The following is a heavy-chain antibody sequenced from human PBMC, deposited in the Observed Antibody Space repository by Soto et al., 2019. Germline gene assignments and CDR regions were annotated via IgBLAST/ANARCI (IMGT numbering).Heavy chain of an antibody. Sequence: PSETLSLTCTVSGGSISSGGYYWSWIRQHPGKGLEWIGYIYYSGSTYYNPSLKSRVAISIETSTNQFSLKLTSVTAADTAVYYCSRGSLGGYYGAFDVWGQGTMVTVSS. CDR2: IYYSGST. CDR3: SRGSLGGYYGAFDV. J-gene: IGHJ3*01. V-gene: IGHV4-31*03. CDR1: GGSISSGGYY. D-gene: IGHD3-10*01.